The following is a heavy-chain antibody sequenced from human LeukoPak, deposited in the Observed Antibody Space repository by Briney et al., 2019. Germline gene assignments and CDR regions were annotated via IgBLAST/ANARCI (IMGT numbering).Heavy chain of an antibody. V-gene: IGHV3-7*01. CDR2: IKQDGSEK. Sequence: GGSLRLSCAASGFTFSSYAMSWVRQAPGKGREWVANIKQDGSEKYYVDSVKGRFTISRDNAKNSLYLQMNSLRAEDTAVYYCARETHGDYMDVWGKGTTVTVSS. CDR3: ARETHGDYMDV. CDR1: GFTFSSYA. J-gene: IGHJ6*03. D-gene: IGHD3-10*01.